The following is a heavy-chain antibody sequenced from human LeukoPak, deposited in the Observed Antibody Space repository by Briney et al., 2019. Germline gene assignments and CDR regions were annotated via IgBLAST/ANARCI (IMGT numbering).Heavy chain of an antibody. CDR1: GFTFSNYW. D-gene: IGHD4-11*01. CDR3: ARGSAVTANNFDF. Sequence: GGSLRLSCVVSGFTFSNYWMSWVRQAPGKGLEWVANIKQDESEKYYVDSVKGRFTISRDNAKNSLYLQMNSLRAEDTAVYYCARGSAVTANNFDFWGQGTLVTVSS. V-gene: IGHV3-7*01. CDR2: IKQDESEK. J-gene: IGHJ4*02.